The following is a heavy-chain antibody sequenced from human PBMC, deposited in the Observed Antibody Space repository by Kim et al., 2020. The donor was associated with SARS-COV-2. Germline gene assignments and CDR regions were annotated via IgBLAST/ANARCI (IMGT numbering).Heavy chain of an antibody. Sequence: GGSLRLSCAASGLTFSSYAMSWVRQAPGKGLEWVSAISGSGGSTYYADSVKGRFTISSDNSKNTLYLQMNSLRAEDTAVYYCAKDQSGSSWYRGAYYYYGMDDWGQGTTVTVSS. CDR2: ISGSGGST. V-gene: IGHV3-23*01. D-gene: IGHD6-13*01. CDR3: AKDQSGSSWYRGAYYYYGMDD. CDR1: GLTFSSYA. J-gene: IGHJ6*02.